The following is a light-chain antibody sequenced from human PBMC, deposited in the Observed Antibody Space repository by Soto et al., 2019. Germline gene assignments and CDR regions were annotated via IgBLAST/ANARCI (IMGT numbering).Light chain of an antibody. CDR2: EVT. V-gene: IGLV2-8*01. CDR3: ASYAGGNQV. Sequence: QSALTQPPSASASPGQSVTISCTGTSSDVGGYDYVSWYQHHPGKAPKLMIYEVTKRPSGVPDRFSGSKSGNTASLTVSGLLAEDDADYYCASYAGGNQVFGTGTKVTVL. J-gene: IGLJ1*01. CDR1: SSDVGGYDY.